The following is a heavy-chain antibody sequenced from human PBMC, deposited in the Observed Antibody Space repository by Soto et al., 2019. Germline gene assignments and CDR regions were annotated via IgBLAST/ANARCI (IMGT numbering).Heavy chain of an antibody. CDR3: ARAAGSSNCDY. CDR1: GYTFTSYY. J-gene: IGHJ4*02. CDR2: LNPSGGST. V-gene: IGHV1-46*01. D-gene: IGHD1-26*01. Sequence: ASVKVSCKASGYTFTSYYIHWVRQAPGQGLEWMGILNPSGGSTSYAQKFQGRVTMTRDTTTSTGYMDLSSLRSEDTAVYYCARAAGSSNCDYWGQGTLVTVSS.